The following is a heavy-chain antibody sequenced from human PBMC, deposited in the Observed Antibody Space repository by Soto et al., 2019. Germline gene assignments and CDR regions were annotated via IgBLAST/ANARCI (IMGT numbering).Heavy chain of an antibody. J-gene: IGHJ4*02. D-gene: IGHD6-13*01. V-gene: IGHV3-33*01. CDR1: GFTFSSYG. CDR2: IWYDGSNK. Sequence: GGSLRLSCAASGFTFSSYGMHWVRQAPGKGLEWVAVIWYDGSNKYYADSVKGRFTISRDNSKNTLYLQMNSLRAEDTAVYYCARPRYSHYYFDYWGQGTLVTVSS. CDR3: ARPRYSHYYFDY.